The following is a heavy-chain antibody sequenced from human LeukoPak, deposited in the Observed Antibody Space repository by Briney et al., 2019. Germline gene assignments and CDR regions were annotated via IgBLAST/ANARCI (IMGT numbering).Heavy chain of an antibody. J-gene: IGHJ4*02. Sequence: GGSLRLSCTASGFTFSISYMMWVRKAPGEGLEWVAHIXXDGDNXAXXGSVKDRFIISRGHTNNSLFLQINSLLDDDTARYYXXXXWATIPDWGQGSLVIVSS. CDR1: GFTFSISY. CDR2: IXXDGDNX. V-gene: IGHV3-7*01. CDR3: XXXWATIPD.